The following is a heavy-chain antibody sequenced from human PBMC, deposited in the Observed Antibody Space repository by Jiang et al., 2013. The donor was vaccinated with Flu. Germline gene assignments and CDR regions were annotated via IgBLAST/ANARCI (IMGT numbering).Heavy chain of an antibody. J-gene: IGHJ4*02. CDR3: ARHRELRYLLNDFDF. CDR2: IYYSGST. Sequence: PGLVKPSETLSLTCTVSGGSISSSRYYWGWIRQPPGKGLEWTGSIYYSGSTHYNPSLKSRVTISVDTSKNQFSLKLNSVTAADTAVYYCARHRELRYLLNDFDFWGQGALVTVSS. V-gene: IGHV4-39*01. D-gene: IGHD1-7*01. CDR1: GGSISSSRYY.